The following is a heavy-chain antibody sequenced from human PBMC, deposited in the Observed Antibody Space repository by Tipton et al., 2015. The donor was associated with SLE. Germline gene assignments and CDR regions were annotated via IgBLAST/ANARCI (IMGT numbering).Heavy chain of an antibody. V-gene: IGHV5-51*03. CDR3: ARLEYCSGGCCYSFDY. CDR1: GYSFTSYW. CDR2: IYPGDSDT. J-gene: IGHJ4*02. D-gene: IGHD2-15*01. Sequence: QSGPEVKKPGESLKISCKGSGYSFTSYWIGWVRQMPGKGLEWMGIIYPGDSDTRYSPSFQGQVTISADKSISTAYLQRSSLKASDTAMYYCARLEYCSGGCCYSFDYWGQGTLVTVSS.